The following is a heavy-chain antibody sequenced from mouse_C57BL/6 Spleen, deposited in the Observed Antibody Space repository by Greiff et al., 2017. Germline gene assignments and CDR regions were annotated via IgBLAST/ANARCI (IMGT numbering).Heavy chain of an antibody. J-gene: IGHJ3*01. CDR3: ARPHYYGSSPFAY. CDR1: GYTFTDYN. Sequence: VQLKQSGPELVKPGASVKIPCKASGYTFTDYNMDWVKQSHGKSLEWIGDINPNNGGTIYNQKFKGKATLTVDKSSSTAYMELRSLTSEDTAVYYCARPHYYGSSPFAYWGQGTLVTVSA. V-gene: IGHV1-18*01. D-gene: IGHD1-1*01. CDR2: INPNNGGT.